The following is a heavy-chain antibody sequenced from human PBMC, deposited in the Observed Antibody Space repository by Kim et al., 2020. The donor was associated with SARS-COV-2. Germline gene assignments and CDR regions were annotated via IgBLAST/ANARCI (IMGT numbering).Heavy chain of an antibody. J-gene: IGHJ4*02. V-gene: IGHV4-39*01. CDR3: ARVSGHTVTTFFDY. CDR2: IYYSGST. CDR1: DDSISSSSYY. D-gene: IGHD4-4*01. Sequence: SETLSLTCTVSDDSISSSSYYWGWLRQPPGKGLQWIASIYYSGSTYYNPSLRSRVTISVDTSKNQFSLKLSSVTAADTAVYYCARVSGHTVTTFFDYWGQGTLVTVSS.